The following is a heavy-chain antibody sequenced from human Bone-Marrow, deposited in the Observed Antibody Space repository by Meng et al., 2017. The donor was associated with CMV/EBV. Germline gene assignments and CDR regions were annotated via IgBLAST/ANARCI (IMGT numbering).Heavy chain of an antibody. J-gene: IGHJ6*01. D-gene: IGHD2-21*01. Sequence: RGSLRLSCVVSGFTFSSYSMNWVRQAPGKGLEWVSSISSSGTYIYYADSVKGRFTISRDNAQNSLYLKMNSLRAEDMAVYDCARDVSPRSSAYFAIYYFYALDVWGQGPTVTVSS. CDR2: ISSSGTYI. CDR1: GFTFSSYS. V-gene: IGHV3-21*01. CDR3: ARDVSPRSSAYFAIYYFYALDV.